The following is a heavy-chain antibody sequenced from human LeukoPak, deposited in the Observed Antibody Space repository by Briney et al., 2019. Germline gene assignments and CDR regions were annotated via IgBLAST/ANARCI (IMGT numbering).Heavy chain of an antibody. J-gene: IGHJ4*02. Sequence: ASVKVSCKASGGTFSSYAISWVRQAPGQGLEWMGGIIPIFGTANYAQKFQGRVTITTDESTSTAYMELSSLRSEDTAVYYCASPYLGYCSGGSCPGFDYWGQGTLVTVSS. V-gene: IGHV1-69*05. CDR1: GGTFSSYA. D-gene: IGHD2-15*01. CDR3: ASPYLGYCSGGSCPGFDY. CDR2: IIPIFGTA.